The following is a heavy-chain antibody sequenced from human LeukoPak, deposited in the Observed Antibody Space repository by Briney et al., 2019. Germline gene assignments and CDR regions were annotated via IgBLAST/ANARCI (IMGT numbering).Heavy chain of an antibody. CDR2: INPSVGGT. V-gene: IGHV1-18*01. J-gene: IGHJ4*02. CDR3: ARAGYSYGYLGYFDY. CDR1: GYTFTNYG. D-gene: IGHD5-18*01. Sequence: VASVKVSCKASGYTFTNYGISWVRQAPGQGLEWMGIINPSVGGTTYARKFQGRVTMTTDTSTSTAYMELRSLRSDDTAVYYCARAGYSYGYLGYFDYWGQGTLVTVSS.